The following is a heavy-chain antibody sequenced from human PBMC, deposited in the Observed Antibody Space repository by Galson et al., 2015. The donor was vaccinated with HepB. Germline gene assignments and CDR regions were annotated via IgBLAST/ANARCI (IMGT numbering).Heavy chain of an antibody. CDR1: GYTFTGFY. V-gene: IGHV1-2*02. Sequence: SVKVSCKASGYTFTGFYMHWVRQAPGQGLEWMGWINPNSGGTNYAQKFQGRVTMTWDTSISTAYMELSRLRSYDTAVYYCATLSDFGVVGWFDPWGPGTLVTVSS. CDR3: ATLSDFGVVGWFDP. CDR2: INPNSGGT. D-gene: IGHD3-3*01. J-gene: IGHJ5*02.